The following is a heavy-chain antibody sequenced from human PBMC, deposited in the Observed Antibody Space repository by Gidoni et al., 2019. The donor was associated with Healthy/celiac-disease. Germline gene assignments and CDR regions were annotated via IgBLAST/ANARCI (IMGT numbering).Heavy chain of an antibody. D-gene: IGHD7-27*01. CDR2: MNPNSGNT. Sequence: QVQLVQSGAEVKKPGASVKVSCKASGYTFTSYDINWVRQATGQGLEWMGWMNPNSGNTGYAQKFQGRVTMTRNTSISTAYMELSSLRSEDTAVYYCVTSWVDLGTHFTDYWGQGTLVTVSS. CDR3: VTSWVDLGTHFTDY. J-gene: IGHJ4*02. CDR1: GYTFTSYD. V-gene: IGHV1-8*01.